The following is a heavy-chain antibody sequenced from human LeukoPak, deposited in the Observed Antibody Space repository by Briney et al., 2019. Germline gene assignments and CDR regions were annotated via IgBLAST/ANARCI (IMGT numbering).Heavy chain of an antibody. V-gene: IGHV3-30*03. Sequence: GRSLRLSCAASGFTFSNFGMHWVRQAPGKGLEWVAVISYDGSNKHYADSVQGRFSISRDNYKNTLYLQMNSLRVEDTAVYYCATKSPYYYGMDVWGQGTTVTVPS. CDR3: ATKSPYYYGMDV. J-gene: IGHJ6*02. CDR1: GFTFSNFG. CDR2: ISYDGSNK.